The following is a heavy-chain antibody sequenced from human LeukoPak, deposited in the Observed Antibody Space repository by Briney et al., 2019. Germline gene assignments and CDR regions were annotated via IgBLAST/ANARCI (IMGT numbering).Heavy chain of an antibody. J-gene: IGHJ4*02. D-gene: IGHD6-19*01. CDR1: GFTFSSYW. CDR2: MKQDGTEK. Sequence: GGSLRLSCAASGFTFSSYWMAWVRQAPGKGLEWVANMKQDGTEKNYVDSVKGRFTISRDNAKNSLYLQMNSLRAEDTAVYYCARSNGWLIDYWGQGTLVAVSS. V-gene: IGHV3-7*01. CDR3: ARSNGWLIDY.